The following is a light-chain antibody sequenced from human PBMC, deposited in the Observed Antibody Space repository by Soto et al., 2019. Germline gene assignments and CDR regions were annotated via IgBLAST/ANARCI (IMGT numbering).Light chain of an antibody. CDR2: EVS. CDR1: SSDVGGYNY. CDR3: SSYTSSSTPDV. J-gene: IGLJ1*01. Sequence: QPALTQPASVSGSPGQSITISCTGTSSDVGGYNYVSWYQQHPGKAPKLMIYEVSNRPSGVSNRFSGSKSGNTASLTISGLQAEDEADYYCSSYTSSSTPDVFGTGTKVTVL. V-gene: IGLV2-14*01.